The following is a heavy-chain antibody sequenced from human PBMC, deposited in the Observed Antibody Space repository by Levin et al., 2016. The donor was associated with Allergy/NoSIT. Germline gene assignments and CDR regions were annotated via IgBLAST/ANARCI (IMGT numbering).Heavy chain of an antibody. Sequence: ASVKVSCKASGYPFRTYGIHWVRRAPGQGLEWMGWINTNTGNPTYVQGFKGRLVFSVDTSVSTAYLHISSLKAEDTAVYYCARTYGSGNFYEVPFDYWGQGTLVTVTS. D-gene: IGHD3-10*01. J-gene: IGHJ4*02. V-gene: IGHV7-4-1*02. CDR1: GYPFRTYG. CDR2: INTNTGNP. CDR3: ARTYGSGNFYEVPFDY.